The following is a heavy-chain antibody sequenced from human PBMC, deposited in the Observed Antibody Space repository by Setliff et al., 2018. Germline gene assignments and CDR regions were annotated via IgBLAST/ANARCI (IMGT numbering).Heavy chain of an antibody. V-gene: IGHV3-74*01. CDR2: IESDGSNP. CDR3: ARGIAAAGSLDY. D-gene: IGHD6-13*01. Sequence: PGGSLRLSCAASEFTFRNYYMHWVRQAPGKGLLWVSLIESDGSNPGYADSLRGRFTISRDNAKNMLYLQMNRLRAEDTAVYYCARGIAAAGSLDYWGPGTLVTVSS. CDR1: EFTFRNYY. J-gene: IGHJ4*02.